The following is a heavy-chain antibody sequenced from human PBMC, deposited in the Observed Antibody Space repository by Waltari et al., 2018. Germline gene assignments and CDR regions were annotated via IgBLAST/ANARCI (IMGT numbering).Heavy chain of an antibody. Sequence: QLQLQESGPGLGKPSETLSLTCIVSVGSITSNRHYWAWLRQPPGQGLEWIGTMSYNGPTDSSPSRKSRVTVSRDTSKNHLSLKLGSVTAADTAVYYCATYIGASIGTAAFDVWGQGTMVTVSS. J-gene: IGHJ3*01. CDR1: VGSITSNRHY. CDR3: ATYIGASIGTAAFDV. CDR2: MSYNGPT. V-gene: IGHV4-39*02. D-gene: IGHD5-12*01.